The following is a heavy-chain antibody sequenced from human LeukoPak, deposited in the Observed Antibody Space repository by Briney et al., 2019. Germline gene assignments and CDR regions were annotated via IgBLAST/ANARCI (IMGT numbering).Heavy chain of an antibody. CDR1: GGSFSRSSYY. CDR2: MYYSGST. V-gene: IGHV4-39*01. Sequence: PSETLSLTCTVCGGSFSRSSYYWGWIRQPPGKGLEWIGSMYYSGSTYYNQSLKSRVTVSVDTSKNQFSLKLTSVTAADTAVYYCARQYYDSSGYYPWYFDQWGQGTLVTVSS. D-gene: IGHD3-22*01. CDR3: ARQYYDSSGYYPWYFDQ. J-gene: IGHJ4*02.